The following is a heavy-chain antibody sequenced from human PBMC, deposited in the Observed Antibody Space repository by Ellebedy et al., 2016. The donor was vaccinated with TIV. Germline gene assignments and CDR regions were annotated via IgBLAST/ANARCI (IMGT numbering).Heavy chain of an antibody. Sequence: GESLKISXAASGFTFSSYGMHWVRQAPGKGLEWVAVIWYDGSNKYYADSVKGRFTISRDNSKNTLYLQMNSLRAEDTAVYYCAKDILWFGEWAMDVWGQGTTVTVSS. CDR2: IWYDGSNK. D-gene: IGHD3-10*01. J-gene: IGHJ6*02. V-gene: IGHV3-33*06. CDR1: GFTFSSYG. CDR3: AKDILWFGEWAMDV.